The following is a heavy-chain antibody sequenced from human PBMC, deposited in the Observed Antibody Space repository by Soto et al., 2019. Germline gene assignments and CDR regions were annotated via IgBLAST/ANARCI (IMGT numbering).Heavy chain of an antibody. V-gene: IGHV3-9*01. CDR2: ISWNSGSI. D-gene: IGHD3-22*01. Sequence: EVQLVESGGGLVQPGRSLRLSCAASGFTFDDYAMHWVRRAPGKGLEWVSGISWNSGSIGYADSVKGRFTISRDNAKKSLYLQMDGLRAEDTALYYCVKDTEEKNYYDSSGYFGAQYYYGMDVWGQGTTVTVSS. J-gene: IGHJ6*02. CDR1: GFTFDDYA. CDR3: VKDTEEKNYYDSSGYFGAQYYYGMDV.